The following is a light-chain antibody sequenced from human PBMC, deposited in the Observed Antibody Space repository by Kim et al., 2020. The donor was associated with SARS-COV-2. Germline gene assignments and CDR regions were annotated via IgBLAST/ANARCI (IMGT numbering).Light chain of an antibody. CDR3: QQYNSYSGYT. Sequence: AAGGERVTITCRASQSISSWLAWYQQKPGKAPKLLIYKASSLESGVPSRFSGSGSGTEFTLTISSLQPDDFATYYCQQYNSYSGYTFGQGTKLEI. J-gene: IGKJ2*01. CDR1: QSISSW. V-gene: IGKV1-5*03. CDR2: KAS.